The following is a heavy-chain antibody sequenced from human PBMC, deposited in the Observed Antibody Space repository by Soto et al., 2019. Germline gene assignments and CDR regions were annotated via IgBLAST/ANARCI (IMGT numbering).Heavy chain of an antibody. CDR1: GGSISSYS. V-gene: IGHV4-59*01. CDR3: ARESDNWNYGNWFDP. CDR2: IYYSGST. Sequence: PSETLSLTCTVSGGSISSYSWSWIRQPPGKGLEWIGYIYYSGSTNYNPSLKSRVTISVDTSKNQFSLKLSSVTAADTAVYYCARESDNWNYGNWFDPWGQGTLVTVSS. D-gene: IGHD1-7*01. J-gene: IGHJ5*02.